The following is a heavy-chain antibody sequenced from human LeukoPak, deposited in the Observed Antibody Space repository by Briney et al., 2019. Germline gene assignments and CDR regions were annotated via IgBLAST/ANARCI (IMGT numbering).Heavy chain of an antibody. Sequence: ASVKLSCKASGGTFSSYAISCVRQAPGQGLEGMGRILPIFGTANCAQKLQGRVTITTDESTSTAYMELSSLRSEDTAVYYCARSSGIAVAGPRDYYYYYMDVWGKGTTVTVSS. CDR2: ILPIFGTA. CDR1: GGTFSSYA. V-gene: IGHV1-69*05. J-gene: IGHJ6*03. D-gene: IGHD6-19*01. CDR3: ARSSGIAVAGPRDYYYYYMDV.